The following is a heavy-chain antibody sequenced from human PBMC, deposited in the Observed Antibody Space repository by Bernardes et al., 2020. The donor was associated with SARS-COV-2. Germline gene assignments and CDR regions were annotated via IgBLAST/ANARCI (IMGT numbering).Heavy chain of an antibody. CDR1: GGSISNSTHY. CDR3: ASYNIEMPGTRGYYFDY. J-gene: IGHJ4*02. CDR2: IYYSGTT. D-gene: IGHD6-19*01. Sequence: SETLSLTCSVSGGSISNSTHYWGWIRQPPGRGLEWIANIYYSGTTYYNPSLKSRVTISADTSKNQFSLKLTSVTAADSAVYYCASYNIEMPGTRGYYFDYWGQGILVTVSS. V-gene: IGHV4-39*01.